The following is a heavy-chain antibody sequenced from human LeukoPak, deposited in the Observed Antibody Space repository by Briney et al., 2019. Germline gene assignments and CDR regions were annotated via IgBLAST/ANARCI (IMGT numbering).Heavy chain of an antibody. J-gene: IGHJ4*02. CDR3: ARERGSSWYGVVDY. CDR1: GGSISSYY. CDR2: IYYSGST. V-gene: IGHV4-59*01. D-gene: IGHD6-13*01. Sequence: SETLSLTCTVSGGSISSYYWSWIRQPPGKGLEWIGYIYYSGSTNYNPSLKSRVTISVDTSKNQFSLKLSSVTAADTALYYCARERGSSWYGVVDYWGQGTLVTVSS.